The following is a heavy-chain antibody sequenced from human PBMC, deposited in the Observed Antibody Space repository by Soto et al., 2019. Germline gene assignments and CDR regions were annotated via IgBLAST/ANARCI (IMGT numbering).Heavy chain of an antibody. J-gene: IGHJ4*02. Sequence: QVHLVESGGGVVQPGRSLRLSRAASGFIFSSYGMYWVRQAPGRGLEWVAFIPYDRGNSYYADSVKGRFTISRDNSKNTLYLQMNSLTAEDTAVYYCAKDREYSYGYADYWGQGALVTVSS. CDR3: AKDREYSYGYADY. CDR2: IPYDRGNS. D-gene: IGHD5-18*01. CDR1: GFIFSSYG. V-gene: IGHV3-30*18.